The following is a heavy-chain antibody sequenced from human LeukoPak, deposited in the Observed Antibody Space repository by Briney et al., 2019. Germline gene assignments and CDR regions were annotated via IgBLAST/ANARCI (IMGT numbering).Heavy chain of an antibody. CDR1: GYTFTSYG. D-gene: IGHD2-15*01. V-gene: IGHV1-18*01. J-gene: IGHJ4*02. CDR3: ARGGGGLAY. Sequence: ASVKVSCKASGYTFTSYGISWVRQAPGQGLEWMGWISAYNGNTNYAQKFQGRVTMTRDTSISTAYMELTSLTSDDTAVNFCARGGGGLAYWGPGTLVTVSS. CDR2: ISAYNGNT.